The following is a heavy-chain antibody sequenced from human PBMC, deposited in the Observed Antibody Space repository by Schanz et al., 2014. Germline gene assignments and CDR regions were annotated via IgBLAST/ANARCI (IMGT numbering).Heavy chain of an antibody. J-gene: IGHJ3*02. V-gene: IGHV1-18*01. CDR1: GYTFTSYG. D-gene: IGHD5-18*01. CDR3: TRGGYSYALSAFDI. Sequence: QVQLVQSGAEVKKPGASVKVSCKASGYTFTSYGINWVRQAPGQGLEWMGWISAYNGNTNYAQKLQGRVTMTTDTSANTAYMELRSLRSDDTALYYCTRGGYSYALSAFDIWGQGTMVTVSS. CDR2: ISAYNGNT.